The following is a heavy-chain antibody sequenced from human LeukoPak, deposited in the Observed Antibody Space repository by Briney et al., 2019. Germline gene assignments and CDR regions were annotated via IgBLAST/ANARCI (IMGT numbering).Heavy chain of an antibody. J-gene: IGHJ4*02. CDR2: ISAYNGNT. Sequence: ASVKVSCKASGYTFTSYGISWERRAPGQGLEWMGWISAYNGNTNYAQKLQGRVTMTTDTSTSTAYMELRSLRSDDTAVYYCARLCCSSTSCYLDYWGQGTLVTVSS. CDR1: GYTFTSYG. V-gene: IGHV1-18*01. D-gene: IGHD2-2*01. CDR3: ARLCCSSTSCYLDY.